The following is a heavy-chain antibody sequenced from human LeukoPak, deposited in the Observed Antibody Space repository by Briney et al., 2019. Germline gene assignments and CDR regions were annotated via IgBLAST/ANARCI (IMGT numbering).Heavy chain of an antibody. Sequence: GGSLRLSCAASGFTFSSYAMSWVRQAPGKGLEWVSAISGSGGSTYYADSVKGRFTISRDNSKNTLYLQMNSLRAEDTAVYYCAKRKERDGYNYWYYFDYWGQRTLVTVSS. CDR1: GFTFSSYA. J-gene: IGHJ4*02. D-gene: IGHD5-24*01. CDR3: AKRKERDGYNYWYYFDY. CDR2: ISGSGGST. V-gene: IGHV3-23*01.